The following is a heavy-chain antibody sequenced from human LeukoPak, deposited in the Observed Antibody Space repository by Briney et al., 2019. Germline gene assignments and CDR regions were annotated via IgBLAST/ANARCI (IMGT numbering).Heavy chain of an antibody. Sequence: GGSLRLSCAASGITFDDYAMHWVRQAPGKGLEWVSGSSWNSGSIGYADSVKGRFTISRDNSKNTLYLQMNSLRAEDTGVYYCAREGSGCSGYDWGAAFDIWGGGTVVGVCS. CDR3: AREGSGCSGYDWGAAFDI. V-gene: IGHV3-9*01. D-gene: IGHD5-12*01. CDR1: GITFDDYA. CDR2: SSWNSGSI. J-gene: IGHJ3*02.